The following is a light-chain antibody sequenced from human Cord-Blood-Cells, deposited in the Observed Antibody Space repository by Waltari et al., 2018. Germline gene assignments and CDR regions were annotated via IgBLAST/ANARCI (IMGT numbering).Light chain of an antibody. CDR2: DVS. J-gene: IGLJ2*01. Sequence: SALTQPASVSGSPGQSITISCTGTSSDAGGCNSLSWYQQHPGKAPHLMIYDVSRRPSGVSNRFSGSKSGNTASLTISGLQAEDEADYYCSSYTSSSTFYVVFGGGTKLTVL. V-gene: IGLV2-14*01. CDR3: SSYTSSSTFYVV. CDR1: SSDAGGCNS.